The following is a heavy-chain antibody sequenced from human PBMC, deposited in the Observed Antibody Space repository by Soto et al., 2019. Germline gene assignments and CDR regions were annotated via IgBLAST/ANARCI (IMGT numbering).Heavy chain of an antibody. D-gene: IGHD6-19*01. V-gene: IGHV4-39*01. Sequence: SETLSLTCPVSCGSINTYSFYWGWIRQPPGKGLEWMGSIFYSGSTDYNPSLESRVTISIHTSNNQFSLNLNSVTAADSAIYCCAILTLAGSGTMDVWGGRPTVT. CDR3: AILTLAGSGTMDV. J-gene: IGHJ6*01. CDR2: IFYSGST. CDR1: CGSINTYSFY.